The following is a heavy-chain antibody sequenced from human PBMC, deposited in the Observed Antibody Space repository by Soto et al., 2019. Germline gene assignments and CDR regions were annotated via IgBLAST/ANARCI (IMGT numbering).Heavy chain of an antibody. CDR1: LGSVSNADHY. CDR3: AAADGGNSGPFGY. Sequence: SETLSLTCTVSLGSVSNADHYWSWIRQPPGKGLEWIGYIYYSGSTNYNPSLKSRVTISVDTSKNQFSLKLSSVTAADTAVYYCAAADGGNSGPFGYWGQGTLVTVSS. CDR2: IYYSGST. J-gene: IGHJ4*02. D-gene: IGHD2-21*02. V-gene: IGHV4-61*08.